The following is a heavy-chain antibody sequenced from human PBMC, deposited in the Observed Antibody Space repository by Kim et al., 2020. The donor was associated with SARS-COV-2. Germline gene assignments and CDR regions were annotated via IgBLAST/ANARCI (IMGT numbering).Heavy chain of an antibody. Sequence: WGRGRFTISKDDSRNTEYLQMNSLKPEDTAVYYCTRVPGPTLAFWDAFDIWGQGTMVAVSS. J-gene: IGHJ3*02. D-gene: IGHD1-1*01. V-gene: IGHV3-73*01. CDR3: TRVPGPTLAFWDAFDI.